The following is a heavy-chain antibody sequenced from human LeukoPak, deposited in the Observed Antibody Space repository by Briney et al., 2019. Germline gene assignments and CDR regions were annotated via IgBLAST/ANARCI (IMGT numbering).Heavy chain of an antibody. CDR2: INPNSGGT. V-gene: IGHV1-2*02. J-gene: IGHJ6*03. Sequence: ASVKVSCKASGYTFTGYYMHWVRQAPGQGLEWMGWINPNSGGTNYAQKFQGRVTMTRDTSISTAYMELSRLRSDDTAVYYCARELGVSSGRYYYYMDVWGKGTTVTVSS. CDR3: ARELGVSSGRYYYYMDV. CDR1: GYTFTGYY. D-gene: IGHD6-19*01.